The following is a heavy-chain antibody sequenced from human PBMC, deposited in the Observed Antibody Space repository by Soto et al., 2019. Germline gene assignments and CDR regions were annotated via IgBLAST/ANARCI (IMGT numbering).Heavy chain of an antibody. D-gene: IGHD3-10*01. J-gene: IGHJ5*02. CDR3: ARGATALMVRGVIRWFDP. Sequence: QLQLQESGSGLVKPSQTLSLTCAVSGGSISSGGYSWSWIRQPPGKGLEWIGYIYHSGSTYYNPSLKSRVPISVDRSKNQFSLKLSSVTAADTAVYYCARGATALMVRGVIRWFDPWGQGTLVTVSS. CDR1: GGSISSGGYS. V-gene: IGHV4-30-2*01. CDR2: IYHSGST.